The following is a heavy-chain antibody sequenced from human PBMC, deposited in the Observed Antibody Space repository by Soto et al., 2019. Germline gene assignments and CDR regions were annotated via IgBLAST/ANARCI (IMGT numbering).Heavy chain of an antibody. CDR2: IYWDDDK. CDR1: GFSLSTSGMR. D-gene: IGHD6-19*01. J-gene: IGHJ4*02. CDR3: ARRRFYSSGWYNDY. V-gene: IGHV2-5*08. Sequence: GSGPTLVNPTQTLTLTCTFSGFSLSTSGMRVSWIRQPPGKALEWLALIYWDDDKRYSPSLKSRLTITKDTSKNQVVLTVTNMDPVDTATYYCARRRFYSSGWYNDYWGQGTLVTVSS.